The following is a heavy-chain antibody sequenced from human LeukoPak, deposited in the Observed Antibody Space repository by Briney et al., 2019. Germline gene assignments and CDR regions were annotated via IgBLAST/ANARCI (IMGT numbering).Heavy chain of an antibody. V-gene: IGHV4-34*01. CDR2: INHSGST. CDR3: ARGRHGLFGGAAWVRTDFDY. Sequence: KPSETLSLTCAVYGGSFSGYYWGWIRQPPGKGLEWIGEINHSGSTNYNPSLKSRVTISVDTSKNQFSLKLSSVTAADTAVYYCARGRHGLFGGAAWVRTDFDYWGQGTLVTVSS. D-gene: IGHD3-3*01. J-gene: IGHJ4*02. CDR1: GGSFSGYY.